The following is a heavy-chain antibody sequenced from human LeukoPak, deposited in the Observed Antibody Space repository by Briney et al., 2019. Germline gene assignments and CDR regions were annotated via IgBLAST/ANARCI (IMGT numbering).Heavy chain of an antibody. D-gene: IGHD3-10*01. CDR1: GFTFDDYA. CDR2: ISWNSGSI. J-gene: IGHJ3*02. Sequence: GGSLRLSCAASGFTFDDYAMHWVRQAPGKGLERVSGISWNSGSIGYADSVKGRFTISRDNAKNSLYLQMNSLRAEDTALYYCAKALYGSGIGGAFDIWGQGTMVTVSS. V-gene: IGHV3-9*01. CDR3: AKALYGSGIGGAFDI.